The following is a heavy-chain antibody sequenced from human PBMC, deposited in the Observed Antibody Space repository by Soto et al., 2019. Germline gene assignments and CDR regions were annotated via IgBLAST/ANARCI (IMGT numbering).Heavy chain of an antibody. CDR2: ITSDGKSK. CDR1: GFNFSNHW. J-gene: IGHJ5*02. D-gene: IGHD2-21*02. CDR3: ARESGDWPLNWFDP. V-gene: IGHV3-74*01. Sequence: LRLSCAASGFNFSNHWMHWVRQRPAEGLVWVSRITSDGKSKAYAESVKGRFAISRDNAKNTLYLQMNGLTAEDTAVYYCARESGDWPLNWFDPWGQGALVTVSS.